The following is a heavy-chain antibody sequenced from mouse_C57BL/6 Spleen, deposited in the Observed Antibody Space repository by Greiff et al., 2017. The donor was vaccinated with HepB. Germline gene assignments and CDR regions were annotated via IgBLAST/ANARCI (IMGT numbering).Heavy chain of an antibody. CDR3: ARSWLRRAGY. Sequence: QVQLQQPGAELVKPGASVKLSCKASGYTFTSYWMQWVKQRPGQGLEWIGEIDPSDSYTNYNQKFKGKATLTVDTSSSTAYMQLSSLTSEDSAVYYCARSWLRRAGYWGQGTTLTVSS. CDR1: GYTFTSYW. J-gene: IGHJ2*01. V-gene: IGHV1-50*01. D-gene: IGHD2-2*01. CDR2: IDPSDSYT.